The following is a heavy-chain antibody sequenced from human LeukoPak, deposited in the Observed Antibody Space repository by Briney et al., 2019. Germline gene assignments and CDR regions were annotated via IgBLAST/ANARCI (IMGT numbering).Heavy chain of an antibody. CDR1: GYTFARFD. Sequence: ASVKVSCKASGYTFARFDINWLRQASGQGPEWVGWMNPNSANTGYAQKFHGRVTMTRNSSISTAYMKLSSLISDDTAVYYCARGTRTGEDGTAGTYDFWGQGTLVTVSS. V-gene: IGHV1-8*01. J-gene: IGHJ4*02. CDR3: ARGTRTGEDGTAGTYDF. CDR2: MNPNSANT. D-gene: IGHD1-26*01.